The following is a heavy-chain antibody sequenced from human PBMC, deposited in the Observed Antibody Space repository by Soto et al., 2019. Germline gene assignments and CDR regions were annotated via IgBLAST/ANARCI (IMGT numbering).Heavy chain of an antibody. CDR3: ASITGITTESLFDY. D-gene: IGHD1-20*01. CDR1: GGSISSYY. J-gene: IGHJ4*02. V-gene: IGHV4-59*01. Sequence: SETLSLTCTVSGGSISSYYWSWIRQPPGKGLEWIGYIYYSGSTNYNPSLKSRVTISVDTSKNQFSLKLSSVTAADTAVYYCASITGITTESLFDYWGQGTLVTSPQ. CDR2: IYYSGST.